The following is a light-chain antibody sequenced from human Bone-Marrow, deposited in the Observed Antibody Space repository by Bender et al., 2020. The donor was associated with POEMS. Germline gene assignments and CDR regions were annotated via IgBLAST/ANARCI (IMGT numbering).Light chain of an antibody. J-gene: IGLJ1*01. CDR1: SSDVGSYNH. CDR3: QAYDSRLSGYV. CDR2: DVS. Sequence: QSVLTQPPSVSGAPGQRVTISCTGTSSDVGSYNHVSWYQQPPGTAPKLMIYDVSDRPSGVPDRFSGSKSGNTASLTISGLQAEDEADYYCQAYDSRLSGYVFGSGTKVTVL. V-gene: IGLV2-18*01.